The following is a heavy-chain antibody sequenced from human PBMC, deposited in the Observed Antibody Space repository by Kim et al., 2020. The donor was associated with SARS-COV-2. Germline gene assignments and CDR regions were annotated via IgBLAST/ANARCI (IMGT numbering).Heavy chain of an antibody. V-gene: IGHV3-23*01. CDR2: FSGSGGST. Sequence: GGSLRLSCAASGFTFSSYAMSWVRQAPGKGLEWVSAFSGSGGSTYYADSVKGRFTISRDNSKNTLYLQMNSLRAEDTAVYYCAKDMVRGVISNYFDYWGQGTLVTVSS. CDR1: GFTFSSYA. J-gene: IGHJ4*02. CDR3: AKDMVRGVISNYFDY. D-gene: IGHD3-10*01.